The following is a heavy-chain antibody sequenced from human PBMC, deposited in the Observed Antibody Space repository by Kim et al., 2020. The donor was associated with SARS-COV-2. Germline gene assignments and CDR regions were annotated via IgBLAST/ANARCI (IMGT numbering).Heavy chain of an antibody. Sequence: GGSLRLSCAASGFTFDDYAMHWVRQAPGKGLEWVSGISWNSGSIGYADSVKGRFTISRDNAKNSLYLQMNSLRAEDTALYYCAKDMGRRRDGYNKARVYYYYGMDVWGQGTTVTVSS. D-gene: IGHD5-12*01. CDR2: ISWNSGSI. CDR1: GFTFDDYA. CDR3: AKDMGRRRDGYNKARVYYYYGMDV. V-gene: IGHV3-9*01. J-gene: IGHJ6*02.